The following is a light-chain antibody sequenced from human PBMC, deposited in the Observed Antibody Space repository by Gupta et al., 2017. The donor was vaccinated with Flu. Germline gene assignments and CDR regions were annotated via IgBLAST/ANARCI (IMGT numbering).Light chain of an antibody. CDR3: HQYKHRWT. CDR1: QSVSIN. CDR2: GAS. Sequence: IVLQQSPATLSVSPGESATLSCRASQSVSINLSWYQQTPGQAPRLHNYGASTRATGIPSSGSGSGSGTDVTLTIRNLKALEVSLYHCHQYKHRWTFGQGTQLEMK. J-gene: IGKJ5*01. V-gene: IGKV3-15*01.